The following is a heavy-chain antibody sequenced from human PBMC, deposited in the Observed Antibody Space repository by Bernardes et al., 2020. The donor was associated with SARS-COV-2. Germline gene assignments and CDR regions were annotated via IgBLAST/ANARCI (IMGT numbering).Heavy chain of an antibody. CDR1: GYTFTGYY. Sequence: ASVKVSCKASGYTFTGYYIHWVRQAPGQGLEWMGWINPNSGGTNYPQRFQGRVTMTRDTSISTAYMDLSRLRSDDTALYYCARDYHYDISGYYNAGAFDVWGQGTMVTVSS. V-gene: IGHV1-2*02. CDR2: INPNSGGT. D-gene: IGHD3-22*01. CDR3: ARDYHYDISGYYNAGAFDV. J-gene: IGHJ3*01.